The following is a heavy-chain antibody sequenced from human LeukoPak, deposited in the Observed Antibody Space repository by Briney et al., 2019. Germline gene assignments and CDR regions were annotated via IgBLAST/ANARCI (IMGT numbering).Heavy chain of an antibody. CDR3: ARDTDPSIYYYYYGMDV. CDR2: ISSSGSTI. Sequence: PGGSLRLSCAASGFTFSDYYMSWIRQAPGKGLEWVSYISSSGSTIYYADSVKGRFTISRDNAKNSLYLQMNSLRAEDTAVYYCARDTDPSIYYYYYGMDVWGQGTTVTVSS. CDR1: GFTFSDYY. J-gene: IGHJ6*02. D-gene: IGHD4-17*01. V-gene: IGHV3-11*01.